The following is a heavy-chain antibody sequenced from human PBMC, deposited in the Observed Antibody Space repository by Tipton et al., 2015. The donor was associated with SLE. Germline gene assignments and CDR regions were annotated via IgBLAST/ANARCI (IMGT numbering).Heavy chain of an antibody. CDR3: ARGYCSDGVCYGFGFFDY. CDR2: LYYSGNT. CDR1: GGSIRSSRHF. D-gene: IGHD2-8*01. J-gene: IGHJ4*02. Sequence: TLSLTCTVSGGSIRSSRHFWGWIRQPPGKGLERIGVLYYSGNTYYNPSLKSPVTLSIDTSKNQFSLKMRSVTAADTAVYFCARGYCSDGVCYGFGFFDYWGQGNLVTVSS. V-gene: IGHV4-39*07.